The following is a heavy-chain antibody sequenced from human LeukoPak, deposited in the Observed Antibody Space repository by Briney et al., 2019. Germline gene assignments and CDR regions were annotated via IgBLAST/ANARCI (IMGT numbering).Heavy chain of an antibody. D-gene: IGHD6-19*01. Sequence: SETLSLTCAVYGGSFSGYYWSWIRQPPGKGLEWIGEINHSGSTNYNPSLKSRVTISVDTSKNQFSLKLSSVTAADTAVYYCAREWYSSGWYFDYWGQGTLVTVSS. CDR3: AREWYSSGWYFDY. CDR1: GGSFSGYY. V-gene: IGHV4-34*01. J-gene: IGHJ4*02. CDR2: INHSGST.